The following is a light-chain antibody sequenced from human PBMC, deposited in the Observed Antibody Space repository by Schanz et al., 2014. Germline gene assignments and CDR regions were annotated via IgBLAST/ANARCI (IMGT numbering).Light chain of an antibody. CDR1: QSVTSS. J-gene: IGKJ2*01. CDR3: QQYNKWPGT. Sequence: EIVMTQSPDTLSVSPGEGATLSCRASQSVTSSLARYQQTPVPAPRLLIYGSSTRATGVPARFSGSESGTEFTLTISNLQSEDFAVYYCQQYNKWPGTFGQGTKLEIK. CDR2: GSS. V-gene: IGKV3-15*01.